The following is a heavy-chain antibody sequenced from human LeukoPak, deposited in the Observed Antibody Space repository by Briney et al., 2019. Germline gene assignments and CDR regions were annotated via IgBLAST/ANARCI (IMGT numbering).Heavy chain of an antibody. CDR2: ISGSGGST. CDR1: GFTFSDAW. D-gene: IGHD2-2*01. Sequence: GGSLRLSCVASGFTFSDAWMSWVRQAPGKGLEWVSAISGSGGSTYYADSVKGRFAISRDNSKNTLYLQMNSLRAEDTAVYYCAKMGYCSSTSCRIAAAGTYFDYWGQGTLVTVSS. CDR3: AKMGYCSSTSCRIAAAGTYFDY. V-gene: IGHV3-23*01. J-gene: IGHJ4*02.